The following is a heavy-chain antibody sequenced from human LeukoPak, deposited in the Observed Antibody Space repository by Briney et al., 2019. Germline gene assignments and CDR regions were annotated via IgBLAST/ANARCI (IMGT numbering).Heavy chain of an antibody. CDR1: GFTFSPYE. D-gene: IGHD4-23*01. Sequence: GGSLRLSCAASGFTFSPYEMNWVRQAPGKGLEWVSSISTSSSYIYYADSVKGRFTISRDNAKDSVYLQMNSLRAEDTAVYYCARDRVTLSDAFDIWGQGTMVTVSS. CDR3: ARDRVTLSDAFDI. CDR2: ISTSSSYI. J-gene: IGHJ3*02. V-gene: IGHV3-21*01.